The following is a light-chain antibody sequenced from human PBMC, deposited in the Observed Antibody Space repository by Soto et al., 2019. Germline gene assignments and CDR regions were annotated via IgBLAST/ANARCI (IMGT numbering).Light chain of an antibody. CDR2: GVS. J-gene: IGKJ5*01. CDR1: QTVGRNY. V-gene: IGKV3-20*01. CDR3: HQYDGSPIT. Sequence: EIVLTQSPGTLSLSPGDRATLSCRASQTVGRNYFAWYQQKPGQPPRLLISGVSKRATGIPDRFSGGGSGTDFTLTISGLEPEDFALYICHQYDGSPITLGLGTRLEIK.